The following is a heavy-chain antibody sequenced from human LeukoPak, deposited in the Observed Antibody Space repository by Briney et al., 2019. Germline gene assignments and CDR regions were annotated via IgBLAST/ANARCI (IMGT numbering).Heavy chain of an antibody. CDR2: IRDSGGTT. J-gene: IGHJ4*02. CDR1: RFTFSGFA. D-gene: IGHD1-26*01. V-gene: IGHV3-23*01. Sequence: PGGSLRLSCVASRFTFSGFAMSWVRQAPGKGLEWVSTIRDSGGTTYYAASVKGRFTISRDNSKNTLYLQMNSLRAEDTAIYYCAKTMGAIDHDYWGQGTLVTVSS. CDR3: AKTMGAIDHDY.